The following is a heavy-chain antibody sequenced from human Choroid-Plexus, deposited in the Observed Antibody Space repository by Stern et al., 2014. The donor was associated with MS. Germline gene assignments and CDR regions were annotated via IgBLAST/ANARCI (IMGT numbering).Heavy chain of an antibody. J-gene: IGHJ4*02. CDR3: AKDSENYDYVWGSLDY. CDR2: ISGSGGST. D-gene: IGHD3-16*01. V-gene: IGHV3-23*01. Sequence: EVQLLESGGGLVQPGGSLRLSCAASGFTFSSYAMSWVRQAPGKGLEWVSAISGSGGSTYYADSVKGRFTSSRDNSKNTLYLQMNSLRAEDTAVYYCAKDSENYDYVWGSLDYWGQGTLVTVSS. CDR1: GFTFSSYA.